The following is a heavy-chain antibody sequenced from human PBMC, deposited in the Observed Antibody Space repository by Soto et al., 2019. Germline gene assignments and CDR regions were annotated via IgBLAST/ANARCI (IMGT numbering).Heavy chain of an antibody. CDR1: GGSISSYY. V-gene: IGHV4-59*08. CDR2: IYYSGST. Sequence: AETLSLTCTASGGSISSYYWSWIRQPPGKGLEWIGYIYYSGSTNYNPSLKSRVTISVDTSKNQFSLKLSSVTAADTAVYYCARHEVYDFWSGYSPYYYYMDVWGKGTTVTVSS. CDR3: ARHEVYDFWSGYSPYYYYMDV. J-gene: IGHJ6*03. D-gene: IGHD3-3*01.